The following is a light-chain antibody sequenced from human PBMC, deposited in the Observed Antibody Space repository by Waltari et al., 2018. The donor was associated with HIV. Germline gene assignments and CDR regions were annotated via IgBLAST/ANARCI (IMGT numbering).Light chain of an antibody. J-gene: IGKJ1*01. CDR3: QQYNNWPPWT. CDR1: QSVSSN. V-gene: IGKV3-15*01. Sequence: MGMTQSPATLSVSPGERATLSCRASQSVSSNLAWYQQKPGQAPRLLIYGASTRATGIPARFSGSGSGTEFTLTISSLQSEDFAVYYCQQYNNWPPWTFGQGTKVEIK. CDR2: GAS.